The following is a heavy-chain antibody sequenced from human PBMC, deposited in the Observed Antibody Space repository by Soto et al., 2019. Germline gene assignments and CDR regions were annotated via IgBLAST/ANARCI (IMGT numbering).Heavy chain of an antibody. V-gene: IGHV5-51*01. CDR2: IYPGDSDT. CDR3: ARAMVRGNYYYGMDV. D-gene: IGHD3-10*01. Sequence: PGESLKISCKGSGYRFTNYWIGWVRQMPGKGLEWMGMIYPGDSDTRYSPSFQGQVTISADKSISTAYLQWSSLKASDTAMYYCARAMVRGNYYYGMDVWGQGTTVTVS. J-gene: IGHJ6*02. CDR1: GYRFTNYW.